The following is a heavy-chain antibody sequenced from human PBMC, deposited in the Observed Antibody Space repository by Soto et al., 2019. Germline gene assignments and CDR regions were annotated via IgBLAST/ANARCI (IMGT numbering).Heavy chain of an antibody. CDR2: INPKSDDT. Sequence: ASVKVSCKASGYPFSDNQIHCLRRAPGQGLEWMGRINPKSDDTNYAQKFQGRVTMTRDTPIDTAYLELTGLTSDDTATYYCARKHSLDYIRWGLDPWGQGTLVTVFS. CDR3: ARKHSLDYIRWGLDP. V-gene: IGHV1-2*02. CDR1: GYPFSDNQ. D-gene: IGHD4-4*01. J-gene: IGHJ5*02.